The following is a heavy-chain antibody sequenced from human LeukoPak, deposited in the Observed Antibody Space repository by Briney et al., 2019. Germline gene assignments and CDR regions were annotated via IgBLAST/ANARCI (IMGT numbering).Heavy chain of an antibody. J-gene: IGHJ4*02. CDR3: ARVPTPVGATRYSPRFDY. Sequence: SGTLSLTCAVSGGSISSSNWWSWVRQPPGKGLEWIGEFYHSGSTNYNPSLKSRVTISVDKSKNQFSLKLSSVTAADTAVYYCARVPTPVGATRYSPRFDYWGQGTLVTVSS. CDR2: FYHSGST. V-gene: IGHV4-4*02. D-gene: IGHD1-26*01. CDR1: GGSISSSNW.